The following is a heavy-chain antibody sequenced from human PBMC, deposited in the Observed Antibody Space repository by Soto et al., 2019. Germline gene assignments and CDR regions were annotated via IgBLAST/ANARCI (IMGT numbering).Heavy chain of an antibody. CDR1: GFTFNRYW. CDR2: INQDGSEK. D-gene: IGHD4-4*01. J-gene: IGHJ4*02. CDR3: ARGGYDYSNPFDY. Sequence: EVQLVESGGGLVQPGGSLRLSCAASGFTFNRYWMKWVRQAPGRGLEWMGNINQDGSEKHYVDSVKGRFTTSRDNAKASVYLQMNSLKAADTAMYYCARGGYDYSNPFDYWGQGTLVTVSS. V-gene: IGHV3-7*04.